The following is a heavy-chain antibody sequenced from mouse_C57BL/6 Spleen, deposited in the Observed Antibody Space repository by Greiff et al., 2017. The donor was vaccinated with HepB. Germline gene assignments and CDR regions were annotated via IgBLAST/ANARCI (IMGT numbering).Heavy chain of an antibody. Sequence: VQLQQPGAELVKPGASVKMSCKASGYTFTSYWITWVKQRPGQGLEWIGDIYPGSGSTNYNEKFKSKATLTVDTSSSTAYMQLSSLTSEDSAVYYCARAFTSVVAPYAYWGQGTLVTVS. CDR2: IYPGSGST. D-gene: IGHD1-1*01. V-gene: IGHV1-55*01. CDR3: ARAFTSVVAPYAY. CDR1: GYTFTSYW. J-gene: IGHJ3*01.